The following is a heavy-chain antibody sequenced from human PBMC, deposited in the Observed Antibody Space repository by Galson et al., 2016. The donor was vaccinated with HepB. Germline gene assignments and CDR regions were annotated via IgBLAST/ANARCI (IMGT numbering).Heavy chain of an antibody. CDR3: ARVKERLQLTNYWYFDL. D-gene: IGHD4-11*01. V-gene: IGHV4-4*07. CDR2: MYTTGTGSA. CDR1: GGSISSYY. Sequence: SETLSLTCTVSGGSISSYYWSWIRLPAGKGLEWIGRMYTTGTGSATYNPSLKSRVTISVDTSKNQFSLKLSSVTAADTAVYYRARVKERLQLTNYWYFDLWGRGTLVTVSS. J-gene: IGHJ2*01.